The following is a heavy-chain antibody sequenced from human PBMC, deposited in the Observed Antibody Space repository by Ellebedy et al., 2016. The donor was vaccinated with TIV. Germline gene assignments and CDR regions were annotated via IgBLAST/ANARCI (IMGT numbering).Heavy chain of an antibody. CDR2: ISSDGGSP. J-gene: IGHJ4*01. Sequence: GESLKISCAASGFTFSSYWMSWVRQAPGKGLEYVSAISSDGGSPYYASSVKGRFSISRDNSQNTLFLQMASLRPEDMAVYYCARDGYGGNALDYWGHGTLVTVSS. D-gene: IGHD4-23*01. CDR3: ARDGYGGNALDY. V-gene: IGHV3-64*01. CDR1: GFTFSSYW.